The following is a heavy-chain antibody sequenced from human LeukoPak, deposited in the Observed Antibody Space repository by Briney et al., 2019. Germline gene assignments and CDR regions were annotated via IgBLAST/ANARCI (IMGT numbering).Heavy chain of an antibody. D-gene: IGHD3-10*01. CDR2: IYPGDSDT. V-gene: IGHV5-51*01. CDR3: ARRMGYGSGSYYKTYYYYYYMDV. Sequence: GESLKISCKGSGYSFTSYWIGWVRQMPGKGLEWMGIIYPGDSDTRYSPSFQGQVTISADKSISTAYLRWSSLKASDTAMYYCARRMGYGSGSYYKTYYYYYYMDVWGKGTTVTVSS. CDR1: GYSFTSYW. J-gene: IGHJ6*03.